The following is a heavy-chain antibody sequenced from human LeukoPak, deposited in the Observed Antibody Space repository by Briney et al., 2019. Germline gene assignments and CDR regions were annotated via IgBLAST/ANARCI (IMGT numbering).Heavy chain of an antibody. Sequence: GGSLRLSCAASGFTFSSYSMNWVRQAPGKGLEWVSSISSSSSYIYYADSVKGRFTISRDNAKNSLYLQMNSLRAEDTAVYYCAASRSSGSYYNFWYFHSPIDYWGQGTLVTVSS. D-gene: IGHD3-10*01. CDR1: GFTFSSYS. J-gene: IGHJ4*02. CDR2: ISSSSSYI. CDR3: AASRSSGSYYNFWYFHSPIDY. V-gene: IGHV3-21*01.